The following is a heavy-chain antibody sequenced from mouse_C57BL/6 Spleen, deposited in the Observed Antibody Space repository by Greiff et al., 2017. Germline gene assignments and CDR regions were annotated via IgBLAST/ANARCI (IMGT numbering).Heavy chain of an antibody. J-gene: IGHJ3*01. Sequence: QVQLKQPGAELVMPGASVKLSCKASGYTFTSYWMHWVKQRPGQGLEWIGEIDPSDSYTNYNQKFKGKSTLTVDKSSSTAYMQLSSLTSEDSAVYYYARGIYYSNYSWFADWGQGTLVTVSA. V-gene: IGHV1-69*01. CDR2: IDPSDSYT. D-gene: IGHD2-5*01. CDR1: GYTFTSYW. CDR3: ARGIYYSNYSWFAD.